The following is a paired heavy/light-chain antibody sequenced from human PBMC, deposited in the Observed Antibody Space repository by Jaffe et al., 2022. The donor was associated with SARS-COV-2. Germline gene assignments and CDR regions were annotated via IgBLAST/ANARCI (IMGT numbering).Light chain of an antibody. J-gene: IGKJ1*01. V-gene: IGKV3-15*01. Sequence: EIVMTQSPATLSVSPGERATLSCRASQYVSTHLAWYQQKPGQAPRLLIYGASTRATGIPARFSGSGSGTEFTLTISSLQSEDFAVYYCQHHTDWPLTFGRGTKVEIK. CDR2: GAS. CDR1: QYVSTH. CDR3: QHHTDWPLT.
Heavy chain of an antibody. V-gene: IGHV3-23*01. Sequence: VQLLESGGGLVQPGGSLSLSCAVSGFTFDIYGMSWVRQTPEKGLEWVSTISGSGLTYYADSVKGRFTVSRDNSKDTVSLQMNSLRVEDTAVYYCAKDRGPRSYFNRDASDIWGQGTVVTVSS. CDR2: ISGSGLT. J-gene: IGHJ3*02. D-gene: IGHD3-10*01. CDR3: AKDRGPRSYFNRDASDI. CDR1: GFTFDIYG.